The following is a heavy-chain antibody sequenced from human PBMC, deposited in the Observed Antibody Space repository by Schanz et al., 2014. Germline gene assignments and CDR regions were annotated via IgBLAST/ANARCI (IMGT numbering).Heavy chain of an antibody. CDR3: AKGRFGELSAFDI. Sequence: VQLLESGGGLVQPGGSLRLSCLASGFAFSSYGMNWLRQAPGKGLEWVAVIWYDGSNKYYADSVKGRFTISRDNSKNTLFLQMNSLRAEDTAVYYCAKGRFGELSAFDIWGQGTMVTVSS. J-gene: IGHJ3*02. CDR2: IWYDGSNK. D-gene: IGHD3-10*01. V-gene: IGHV3-33*06. CDR1: GFAFSSYG.